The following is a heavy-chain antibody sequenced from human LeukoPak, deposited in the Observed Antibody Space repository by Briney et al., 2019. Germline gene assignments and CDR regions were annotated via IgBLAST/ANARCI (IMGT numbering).Heavy chain of an antibody. D-gene: IGHD2-2*01. J-gene: IGHJ4*01. CDR3: ARDTRGESDY. Sequence: GGSLRLSCAASGFTFRNYGMNWVRQAPGKGLEWISYINSLSDTGYYSNSVEGRFTISRDNAKNSLYLQMNSLRAEDTAMYYCARDTRGESDYWGHGTLVTVSS. CDR2: INSLSDTG. CDR1: GFTFRNYG. V-gene: IGHV3-48*04.